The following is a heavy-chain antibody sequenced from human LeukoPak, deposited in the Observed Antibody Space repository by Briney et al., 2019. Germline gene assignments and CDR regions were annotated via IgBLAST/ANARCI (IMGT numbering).Heavy chain of an antibody. J-gene: IGHJ3*02. D-gene: IGHD3-9*01. CDR3: ARGSSGCFDWLLRAGPFDAFDI. CDR1: GFTFSSYW. Sequence: PGGSLRLSCAASGFTFSSYWMHWVRQAPGKGLVWVSRINSDGSSTSYADSVKGRFTISRDNAKNTLYLQMNSLRAEDTAVYYCARGSSGCFDWLLRAGPFDAFDIWGQGTMVTVSS. CDR2: INSDGSST. V-gene: IGHV3-74*01.